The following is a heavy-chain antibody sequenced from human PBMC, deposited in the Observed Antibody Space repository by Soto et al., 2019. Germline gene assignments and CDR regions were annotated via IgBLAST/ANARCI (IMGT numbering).Heavy chain of an antibody. CDR1: GFSVSTSGVI. J-gene: IGHJ4*02. CDR3: PHAEGVRGGGVDY. D-gene: IGHD3-10*01. Sequence: QITLKESGPTLVRPTQTLTLTCTFSGFSVSTSGVIVGWIRQPPGKALEWLALIYCDDDKRYTPSLKSRLTXTXHXXKTQVVPTVTNMDPVDTATYDCPHAEGVRGGGVDYWGQGTLVTVSS. CDR2: IYCDDDK. V-gene: IGHV2-5*02.